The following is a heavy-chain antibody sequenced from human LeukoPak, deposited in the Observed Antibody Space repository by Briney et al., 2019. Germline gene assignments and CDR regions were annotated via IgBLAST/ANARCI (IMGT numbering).Heavy chain of an antibody. CDR3: ARGQKGYCSSTSCYRPGAPDYYYYMDV. J-gene: IGHJ6*03. V-gene: IGHV6-1*01. CDR1: GDSVSSNSAA. CDR2: TYYRSKWYN. D-gene: IGHD2-2*02. Sequence: SQTLSLTCALSGDSVSSNSAAWNWIRQSPSRGLEWLGRTYYRSKWYNDYAVSVKSRITINPDTSKNQFSLQLNSVTPEDTAVYYCARGQKGYCSSTSCYRPGAPDYYYYMDVWGKGTTVTVSS.